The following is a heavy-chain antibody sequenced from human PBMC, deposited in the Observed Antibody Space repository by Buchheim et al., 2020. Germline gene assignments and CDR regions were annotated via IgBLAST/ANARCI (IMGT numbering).Heavy chain of an antibody. CDR1: GFTFSSYG. CDR2: ISYDGSNK. Sequence: QVQLVESGGGVVQPGRSPRLSCAASGFTFSSYGMHWVRQAPGKGLEWVAVISYDGSNKYYADSVKGRFTISRDNSKNTLYLQMNSLRAEDTAVYYCAKVGNYFQGIGMDVWGQGTT. V-gene: IGHV3-30*18. J-gene: IGHJ6*02. CDR3: AKVGNYFQGIGMDV. D-gene: IGHD2/OR15-2a*01.